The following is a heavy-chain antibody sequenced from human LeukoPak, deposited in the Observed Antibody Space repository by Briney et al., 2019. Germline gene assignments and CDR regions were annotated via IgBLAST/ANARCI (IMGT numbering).Heavy chain of an antibody. CDR1: GFTFSSYS. CDR2: ISTSSGTM. J-gene: IGHJ4*02. V-gene: IGHV3-48*04. D-gene: IGHD2-2*01. Sequence: PGGSLRLSCAASGFTFSSYSMNWVRQAPGKGLEWVSYISTSSGTMYYADSVKGRFTISRDNAQNSLYLQMNSLTAEDTAVYYCAREGSAADDFDYWGQGTLVTVSS. CDR3: AREGSAADDFDY.